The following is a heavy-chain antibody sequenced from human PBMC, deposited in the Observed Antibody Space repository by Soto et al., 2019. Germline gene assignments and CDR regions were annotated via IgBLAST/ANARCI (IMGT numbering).Heavy chain of an antibody. V-gene: IGHV4-38-2*01. CDR3: ARARWYDAFNV. D-gene: IGHD2-15*01. J-gene: IGHJ3*01. Sequence: SETLSLTCAVSGFLIISGNYWGWIRKPPGKGLEWIGSTYHGGNTYYKPSLRGRVTISVDVSKNQFSLKLSSATAADTAVYYCARARWYDAFNVWGQGTVVTVSS. CDR1: GFLIISGNY. CDR2: TYHGGNT.